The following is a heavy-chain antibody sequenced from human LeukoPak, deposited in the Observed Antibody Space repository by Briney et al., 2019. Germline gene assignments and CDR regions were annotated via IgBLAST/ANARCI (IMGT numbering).Heavy chain of an antibody. J-gene: IGHJ4*02. CDR1: GFTLSSNP. CDR2: IHSSGTII. Sequence: AGSLRLSCAASGFTLSSNPMNWVRQAPGQGLEWVSYIHSSGTIIYYVDSVKVRFTISRDISKNFLYLQMNSLRADDTAVYYCARDRRNADLDYWGQGTLVTVSS. CDR3: ARDRRNADLDY. V-gene: IGHV3-48*01.